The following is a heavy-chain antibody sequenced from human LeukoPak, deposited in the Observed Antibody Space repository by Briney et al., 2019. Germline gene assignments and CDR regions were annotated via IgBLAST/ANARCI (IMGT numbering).Heavy chain of an antibody. Sequence: GGSLRLSCTASGFTFGDYAMSWFRQAPGKGLEWVANIKQDGSEKYYVDSVKGRFTISRDNAKNSLYLQMNSLRAGDTAVYYCARDRNIDDYYDSSGLFDYWGQGTLVTVSS. D-gene: IGHD3-22*01. J-gene: IGHJ4*02. V-gene: IGHV3-7*01. CDR1: GFTFGDYA. CDR3: ARDRNIDDYYDSSGLFDY. CDR2: IKQDGSEK.